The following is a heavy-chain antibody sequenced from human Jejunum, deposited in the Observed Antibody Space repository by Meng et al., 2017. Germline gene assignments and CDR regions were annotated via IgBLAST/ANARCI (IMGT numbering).Heavy chain of an antibody. D-gene: IGHD6-19*01. V-gene: IGHV3-23*01. CDR3: ANDERGSKGYKSGWYVTEDFHY. CDR2: IGSSGEVT. Sequence: GGSLRLSCAAARITFKNYAMSWVRQAPGKGLEWVASIGSSGEVTHYTDSVYGRFTISRDNSKNTLDLQMSSLRVEDTATYCCANDERGSKGYKSGWYVTEDFHYWGQGTMVTVSS. J-gene: IGHJ1*01. CDR1: RITFKNYA.